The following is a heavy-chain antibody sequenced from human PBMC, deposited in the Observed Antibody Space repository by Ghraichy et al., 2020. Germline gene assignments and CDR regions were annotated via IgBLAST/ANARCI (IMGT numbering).Heavy chain of an antibody. J-gene: IGHJ4*02. Sequence: SCAASGLSVSDHYMSWVRRAPGKGLEWVSFLHGNGDTFYAGPVKGRFIISRDDSMNTLYLQMISLRAADTAVYYCARTVYAGSGNHYLDYWGQGTLVTVSS. CDR2: LHGNGDT. V-gene: IGHV3-53*01. CDR3: ARTVYAGSGNHYLDY. CDR1: GLSVSDHY. D-gene: IGHD3-10*01.